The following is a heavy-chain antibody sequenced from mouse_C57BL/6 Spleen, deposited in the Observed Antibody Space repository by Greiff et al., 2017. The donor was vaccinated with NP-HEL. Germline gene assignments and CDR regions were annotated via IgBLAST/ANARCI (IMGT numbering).Heavy chain of an antibody. CDR2: IDPSDSYT. CDR3: ARYAPYYYGSSPYAMDY. J-gene: IGHJ4*01. Sequence: QVQLQQPGAELVKPGASVKLSCKASGYTFTSYWMQWVKQRPGQGLEWIGEIDPSDSYTNYNQKFKGKATLTVDTSSSTAYMQLSSLTSEDSAVYYCARYAPYYYGSSPYAMDYWGQGTSVTVSS. CDR1: GYTFTSYW. V-gene: IGHV1-50*01. D-gene: IGHD1-1*01.